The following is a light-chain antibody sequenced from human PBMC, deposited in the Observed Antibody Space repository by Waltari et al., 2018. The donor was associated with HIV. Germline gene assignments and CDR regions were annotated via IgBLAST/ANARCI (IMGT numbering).Light chain of an antibody. CDR2: WAS. Sequence: DIVMTQSPDSLTVSLGARATINCRSSQSLLYRSTNKNYLAWYQQKPGQPPKLLFYWASTRESGVSNRFSGSESGTNFTLTISDLQADDVALYYCQQYYSTPRTFGQGTRLEI. CDR3: QQYYSTPRT. CDR1: QSLLYRSTNKNY. V-gene: IGKV4-1*01. J-gene: IGKJ2*01.